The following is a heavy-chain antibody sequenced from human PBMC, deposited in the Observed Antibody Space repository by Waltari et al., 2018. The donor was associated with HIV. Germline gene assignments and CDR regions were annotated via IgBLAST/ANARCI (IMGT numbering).Heavy chain of an antibody. CDR2: INNYDGQT. CDR3: ARGVALVRGVKIRGHMDV. Sequence: VRQAPGQGLEWMGWINNYDGQTNFAEKFQGRVTMTTDTSKSTAYMELRSLRSDDTVVYFCARGVALVRGVKIRGHMDVWGQGTTVTVSS. V-gene: IGHV1-18*01. J-gene: IGHJ6*02. D-gene: IGHD3-10*01.